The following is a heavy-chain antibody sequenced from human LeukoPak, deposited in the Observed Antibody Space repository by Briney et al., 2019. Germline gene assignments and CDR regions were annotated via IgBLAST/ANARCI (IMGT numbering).Heavy chain of an antibody. J-gene: IGHJ4*02. V-gene: IGHV1-2*02. CDR3: ARDVMVRGVIGNY. CDR1: GYTFTFYY. CDR2: INPNSGGT. D-gene: IGHD3-10*01. Sequence: ASVKVSCKASGYTFTFYYMHWVRQAPGQGLEWMGWINPNSGGTNYAQKFQGRVTMTRDTSISTAYMELSRLRSDDTAVYYCARDVMVRGVIGNYWGQGTLVTVSS.